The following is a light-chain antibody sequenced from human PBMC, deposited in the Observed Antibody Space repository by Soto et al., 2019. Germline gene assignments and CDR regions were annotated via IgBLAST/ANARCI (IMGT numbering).Light chain of an antibody. V-gene: IGKV4-1*01. CDR2: WAS. CDR3: QQSYRSPPIT. CDR1: XXVLYSSNNKNY. J-gene: IGKJ5*01. Sequence: EILMXQSPXSXXXXXXEXXAXNXXXXXXVLYSSNNKNYLAWYQQKPGQSPKLLIDWASTRESGVPDRFSGSGSGTDFTLTIISLQAEDAAVYYGQQSYRSPPITFG.